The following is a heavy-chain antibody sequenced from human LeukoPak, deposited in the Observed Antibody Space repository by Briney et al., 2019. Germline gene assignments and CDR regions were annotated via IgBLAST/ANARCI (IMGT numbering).Heavy chain of an antibody. J-gene: IGHJ4*02. D-gene: IGHD3-16*01. V-gene: IGHV3-21*01. CDR3: ARKAGDYVGGPDY. CDR1: GFMFSDYA. CDR2: ISSSSSYI. Sequence: GGSLRLSCAVSGFMFSDYAMSWVRQAPGKGLEWVSSISSSSSYIYYADSVKGRFTISRDNAKNSLYLQMNSLRAEDTAVYYCARKAGDYVGGPDYWGQGTLVTVSS.